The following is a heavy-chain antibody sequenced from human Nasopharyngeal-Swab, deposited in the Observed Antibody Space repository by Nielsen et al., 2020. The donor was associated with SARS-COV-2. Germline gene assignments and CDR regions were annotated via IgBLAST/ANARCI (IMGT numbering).Heavy chain of an antibody. Sequence: SETLSLTCTVSGGSISSYYWSWIRQPPGKGLEWIGYIYYSGSTNYNPSPKSRVTIPVDTSKNQFSLKLSSVTAADTAVYYCARDRIAAAGYYYYGMDVWGQGTTVTVSS. CDR2: IYYSGST. D-gene: IGHD6-13*01. V-gene: IGHV4-59*01. CDR1: GGSISSYY. J-gene: IGHJ6*02. CDR3: ARDRIAAAGYYYYGMDV.